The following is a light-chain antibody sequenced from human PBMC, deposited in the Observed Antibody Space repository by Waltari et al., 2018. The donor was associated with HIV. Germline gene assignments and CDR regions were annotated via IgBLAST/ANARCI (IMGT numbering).Light chain of an antibody. CDR3: QQYTNYPLT. V-gene: IGKV1-8*01. Sequence: AIRMTQPPSSFSASTGDRTTITCRASQSLRSYLAWYQQKPGKAPKLLIYTASTLQSGVPSRFSGSGSGTDFTLTISGLQPEDSATYYCQQYTNYPLTFGGGTKVEIK. CDR1: QSLRSY. CDR2: TAS. J-gene: IGKJ4*01.